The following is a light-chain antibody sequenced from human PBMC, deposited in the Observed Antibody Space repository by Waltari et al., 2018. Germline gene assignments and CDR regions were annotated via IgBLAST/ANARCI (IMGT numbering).Light chain of an antibody. CDR1: SSNIGNNS. Sequence: QSVLTQPPSVSAAPGQQVTISCSGSSSNIGNNSVSWYQQIPGTAPKLLIYDNNKRPSGIPDRFSGSKSGTSATLGITGLQTGDEADYYCGTWDSSLSAGVFGGGTKLTVL. J-gene: IGLJ3*02. V-gene: IGLV1-51*01. CDR2: DNN. CDR3: GTWDSSLSAGV.